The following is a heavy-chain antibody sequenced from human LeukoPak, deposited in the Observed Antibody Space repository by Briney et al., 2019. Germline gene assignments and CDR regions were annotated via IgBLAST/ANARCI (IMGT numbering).Heavy chain of an antibody. V-gene: IGHV4-59*01. CDR1: GGSISSYY. CDR2: IYYSGST. Sequence: SETLSLTCTVSGGSISSYYWSWIRQPPGKGLEWIGYIYYSGSTNYNPSLKSRVTISVDTSKNQFSLKLSSVTAADTAVYYCARGSYYYDSSGYYYVAFDIWSQGTMVTVSS. D-gene: IGHD3-22*01. CDR3: ARGSYYYDSSGYYYVAFDI. J-gene: IGHJ3*02.